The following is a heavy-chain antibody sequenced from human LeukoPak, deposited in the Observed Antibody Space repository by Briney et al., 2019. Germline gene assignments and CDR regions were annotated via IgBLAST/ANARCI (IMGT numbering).Heavy chain of an antibody. J-gene: IGHJ5*02. CDR2: LDRESGET. CDR3: ATGHSTGYHYWFDP. Sequence: ASVKVSCKVSGSALSDLAMQWVRQVPGKGLEWMGGLDRESGETLYPDKFQGRVTMAQDTSTDIAYMDLTSLTSEDTAVYYCATGHSTGYHYWFDPWGQGTLVTVSS. V-gene: IGHV1-24*01. D-gene: IGHD2-2*03. CDR1: GSALSDLA.